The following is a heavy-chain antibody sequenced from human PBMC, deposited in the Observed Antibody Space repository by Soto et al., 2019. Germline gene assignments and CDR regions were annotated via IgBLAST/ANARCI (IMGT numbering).Heavy chain of an antibody. J-gene: IGHJ4*02. CDR3: AALCGGDCYGGFDY. CDR2: IVVGSGNT. D-gene: IGHD2-21*02. V-gene: IGHV1-58*01. Sequence: QMQLVRSGPEVKKPGTSVKVSCKASGFTFTSSAVQWVRQARGQRLEWIGWIVVGSGNTNYAQKFQERVTITRDMSTSTAYMELSSLRSEDTAVYYCAALCGGDCYGGFDYWGQGTLVTVSS. CDR1: GFTFTSSA.